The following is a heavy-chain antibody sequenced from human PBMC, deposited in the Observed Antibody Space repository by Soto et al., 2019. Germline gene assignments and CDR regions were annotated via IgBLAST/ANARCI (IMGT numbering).Heavy chain of an antibody. Sequence: ASVKVSCKASGYTFTSYGISWVRQAPGQGLEWMGWISAYNGNTNYAQKLQGRVTMTTDTSTSTAYMELRSLRSDDTAVYYCAITYYDFWSGYRNWFSPWGQGTLATVSS. J-gene: IGHJ5*02. CDR2: ISAYNGNT. CDR3: AITYYDFWSGYRNWFSP. D-gene: IGHD3-3*01. V-gene: IGHV1-18*01. CDR1: GYTFTSYG.